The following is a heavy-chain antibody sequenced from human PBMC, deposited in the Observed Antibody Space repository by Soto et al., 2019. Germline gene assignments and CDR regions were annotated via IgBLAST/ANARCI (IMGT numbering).Heavy chain of an antibody. CDR2: INPNSGGT. D-gene: IGHD6-19*01. J-gene: IGHJ5*02. CDR3: AREDSSGWYPLFDP. V-gene: IGHV1-2*04. CDR1: GYTFTGYY. Sequence: QVQLVQSGAEVKKPGASVKVSCKASGYTFTGYYMHWVRQAPGQGLEWMGWINPNSGGTNYAQKFQGWVTMTRDTSISTAYMELSRLRSDGTAVYYCAREDSSGWYPLFDPWGQGTLVTVSS.